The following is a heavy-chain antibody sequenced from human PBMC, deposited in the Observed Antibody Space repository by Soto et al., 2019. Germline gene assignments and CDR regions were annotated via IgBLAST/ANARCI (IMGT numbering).Heavy chain of an antibody. CDR1: AGSVSSGDYY. V-gene: IGHV4-61*08. Sequence: SETLSLTFTVSAGSVSSGDYYWSCIRQPPWKGLELILNIYYSGSTNYNPPLTIRFIISIYTSKNHFSLNLSSVNPAYPSVYFCAEYNGNSRFDFGGQGALVTVSS. CDR3: AEYNGNSRFDF. CDR2: IYYSGST. J-gene: IGHJ4*02. D-gene: IGHD1-7*01.